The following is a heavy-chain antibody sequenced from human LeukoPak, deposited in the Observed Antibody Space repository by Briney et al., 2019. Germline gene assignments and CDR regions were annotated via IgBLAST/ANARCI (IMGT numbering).Heavy chain of an antibody. D-gene: IGHD2-21*01. CDR3: ARDISDHYSWFDP. CDR1: GGTFSSYA. J-gene: IGHJ5*02. V-gene: IGHV1-69*13. Sequence: GASVKVSCKASGGTFSSYAISWVRQAPGQGLEWMGGIIPIFGTANYAQKFQGRVTITADESTSTAYMELSSLRSEDTAVYYCARDISDHYSWFDPWGQGTLVTVSS. CDR2: IIPIFGTA.